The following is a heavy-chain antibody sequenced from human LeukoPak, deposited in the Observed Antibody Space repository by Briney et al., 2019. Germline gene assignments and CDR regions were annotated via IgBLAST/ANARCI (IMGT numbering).Heavy chain of an antibody. J-gene: IGHJ4*02. V-gene: IGHV3-74*01. CDR1: GFTFSGYW. D-gene: IGHD3-10*01. CDR3: ARDSPRGAFDY. Sequence: GGSLRLSCAASGFTFSGYWMHWVRQAPGKGLVWVSRINSDGSSTSYADSVKGRFTISRDNAKNSLYLQMNSLRAEDTAVYYCARDSPRGAFDYWGQGTLVTVSS. CDR2: INSDGSST.